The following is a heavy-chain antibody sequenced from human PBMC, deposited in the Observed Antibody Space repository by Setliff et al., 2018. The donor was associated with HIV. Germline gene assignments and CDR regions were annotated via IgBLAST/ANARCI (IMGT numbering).Heavy chain of an antibody. CDR3: ARDPHYGSSGADAFDI. V-gene: IGHV4-4*07. CDR1: DSGTYY. D-gene: IGHD3-22*01. CDR2: IYTSGST. Sequence: SETLSLTCTVSDSGTYYWSWIRQPAGKGLEWIGRIYTSGSTNYNPSLKSRVTMSVDTSKNQFSLKLSSVTAADTAVYYCARDPHYGSSGADAFDIWGQGTMVTVSS. J-gene: IGHJ3*02.